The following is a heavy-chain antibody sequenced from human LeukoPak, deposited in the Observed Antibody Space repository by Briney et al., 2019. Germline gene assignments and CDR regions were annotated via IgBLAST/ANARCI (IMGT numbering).Heavy chain of an antibody. CDR1: GFTVSSNY. Sequence: GGSLRLSCAASGFTVSSNYRSWVRQAPGKGLEWVSVIYSGGSTYYADSVKGRFTISRDNSKNTLYLQMNSLRAEDTAVYYCAREGSSGYYFDYWGQGTLVTVSS. V-gene: IGHV3-66*01. CDR3: AREGSSGYYFDY. CDR2: IYSGGST. J-gene: IGHJ4*02. D-gene: IGHD3-22*01.